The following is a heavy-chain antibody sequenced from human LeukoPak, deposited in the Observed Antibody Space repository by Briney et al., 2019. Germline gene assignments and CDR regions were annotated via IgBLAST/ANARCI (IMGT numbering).Heavy chain of an antibody. CDR1: GFTVNSNY. J-gene: IGHJ3*02. D-gene: IGHD2-2*01. Sequence: GGSLRLSCAASGFTVNSNYMSWVRQAPGKGLEWVSAISGSGGSTYYADSVKGRFTISRDNSKNTLYLQMNSLRAEDTAVYYCAKVRGVYPSTHGDAFDIWGQGTMVTVSS. CDR2: ISGSGGST. V-gene: IGHV3-23*01. CDR3: AKVRGVYPSTHGDAFDI.